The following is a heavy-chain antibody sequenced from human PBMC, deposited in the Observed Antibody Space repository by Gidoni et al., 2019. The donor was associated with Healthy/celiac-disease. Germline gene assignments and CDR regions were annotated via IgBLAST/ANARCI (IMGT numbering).Heavy chain of an antibody. CDR2: IYSGGST. D-gene: IGHD3-22*01. V-gene: IGHV3-53*04. J-gene: IGHJ4*02. CDR3: ARTIYYYDSSGYLQYYFDY. CDR1: GFTVRSNY. Sequence: EVPLVESGGGLVQPGGSLRISCAASGFTVRSNYMSWVRQAPGKGLEWVSVIYSGGSTYYADAVKGRFTISRHNSKNTLYLQMNSLRAEDTAVYYCARTIYYYDSSGYLQYYFDYWGQGTLVTVSS.